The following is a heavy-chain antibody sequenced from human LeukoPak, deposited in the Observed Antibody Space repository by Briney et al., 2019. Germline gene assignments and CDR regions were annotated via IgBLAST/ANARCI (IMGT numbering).Heavy chain of an antibody. CDR1: GGSISSYY. V-gene: IGHV4-59*01. CDR2: IYSSGST. D-gene: IGHD4-17*01. Sequence: LSETLSLTCTVSGGSISSYYWSWIRQPPGKGLEWIGYIYSSGSTNYHPSLKSRVTISLDTSKYQFSLDLTSVTAADTAVYYFARAVTKSWFDLWGQGTLVPVSS. J-gene: IGHJ5*02. CDR3: ARAVTKSWFDL.